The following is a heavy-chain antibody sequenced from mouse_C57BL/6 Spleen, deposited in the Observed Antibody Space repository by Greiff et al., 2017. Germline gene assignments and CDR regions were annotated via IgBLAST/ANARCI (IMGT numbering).Heavy chain of an antibody. J-gene: IGHJ3*01. CDR2: ISSGSSTI. V-gene: IGHV5-17*01. Sequence: EVHLVESGGGLVKPGGSLTLSCAASGFTFSDYGMHWVRQAPEKVLEWVAYISSGSSTIYYAATVKGRFTISRDNDKNTLFLHITSLRSEDTAMYYCARNSNYWFAYWGQGTLVTVSA. D-gene: IGHD2-5*01. CDR3: ARNSNYWFAY. CDR1: GFTFSDYG.